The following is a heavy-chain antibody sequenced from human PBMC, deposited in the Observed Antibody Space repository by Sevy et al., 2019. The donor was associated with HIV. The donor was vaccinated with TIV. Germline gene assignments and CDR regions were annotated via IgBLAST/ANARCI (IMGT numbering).Heavy chain of an antibody. J-gene: IGHJ4*02. CDR1: GFTFSKYS. Sequence: GESLKISCAAPGFTFSKYSMSWVRQPPGKGLEWVSTLSFGCGEINYADSVKGRFTISRDNSKSSVYLQMNNLRPEDMAVYYCAREGCTKPHDYWGQGTLVTVSS. D-gene: IGHD2-8*01. CDR3: AREGCTKPHDY. V-gene: IGHV3-23*01. CDR2: LSFGCGEI.